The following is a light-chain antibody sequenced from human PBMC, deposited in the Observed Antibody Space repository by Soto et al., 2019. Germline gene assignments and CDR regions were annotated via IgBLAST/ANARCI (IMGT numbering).Light chain of an antibody. Sequence: EIGLTQSPGTLSLSPGEAATLSCRASQSVSSNNLAWYQQKPGRAPRLLIYGVFNKASDIPHRFSGSGSGTDFTLTISRLEPEDFAVYYCQQFGSSPPYTFGQGTRLEIK. J-gene: IGKJ2*01. CDR3: QQFGSSPPYT. CDR1: QSVSSNN. CDR2: GVF. V-gene: IGKV3-20*01.